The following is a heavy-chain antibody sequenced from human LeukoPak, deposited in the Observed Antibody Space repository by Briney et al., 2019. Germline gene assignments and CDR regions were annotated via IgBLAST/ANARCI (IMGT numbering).Heavy chain of an antibody. V-gene: IGHV4-59*01. CDR3: ARELKVGNTGYYFDF. Sequence: PSETLSLTCTVSGGSISSYYWSWIRQPPGKGLEWIGYIYYSGSTNYNPSLKSRVTISVDTSKNQFSLKLSSATAADTAVYYCARELKVGNTGYYFDFWGQGTLVTVSS. CDR2: IYYSGST. J-gene: IGHJ4*02. CDR1: GGSISSYY. D-gene: IGHD2/OR15-2a*01.